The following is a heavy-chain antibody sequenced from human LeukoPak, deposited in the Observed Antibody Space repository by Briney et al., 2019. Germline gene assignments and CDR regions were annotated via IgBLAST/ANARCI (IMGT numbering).Heavy chain of an antibody. CDR2: ISSSSSYI. CDR3: APAAAGGFDY. J-gene: IGHJ4*02. V-gene: IGHV3-21*01. CDR1: GFTFSSYA. Sequence: GGSLRLSCAASGFTFSSYAMSWVRQAPGKGLEWVSSISSSSSYIYYADSVKGRFTISRDNAKNSLYLQMNSLRAEDTAVYYCAPAAAGGFDYWGQGTLVTVSS. D-gene: IGHD6-13*01.